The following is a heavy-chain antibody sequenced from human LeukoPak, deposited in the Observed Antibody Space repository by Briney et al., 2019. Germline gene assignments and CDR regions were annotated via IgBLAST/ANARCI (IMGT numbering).Heavy chain of an antibody. D-gene: IGHD6-13*01. V-gene: IGHV3-33*01. CDR3: ASSPAYSSSWYATDN. Sequence: GGSLRLSCAASGFTFSGYGMHWVRQAPGKGLEWVAVIWYDGSNEYYADSVKGRFTISRDNSKNTLYLQMNSLSAGDTAVYYCASSPAYSSSWYATDNWGQGTLVTVSS. J-gene: IGHJ4*02. CDR1: GFTFSGYG. CDR2: IWYDGSNE.